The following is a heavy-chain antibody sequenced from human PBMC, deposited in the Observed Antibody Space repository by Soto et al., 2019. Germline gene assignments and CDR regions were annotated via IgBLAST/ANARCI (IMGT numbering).Heavy chain of an antibody. D-gene: IGHD5-12*01. CDR3: AKGGPTFLNWFGP. Sequence: GGYLRLSCAASGFTFSTYAMNCVRLAPGKGLEWISVISNSGHITFYADSVKGRFTISRDNSKNTLYLQMNNLRADDTAAYYCAKGGPTFLNWFGPWGQGLLVSVSS. J-gene: IGHJ5*02. CDR1: GFTFSTYA. CDR2: ISNSGHIT. V-gene: IGHV3-23*01.